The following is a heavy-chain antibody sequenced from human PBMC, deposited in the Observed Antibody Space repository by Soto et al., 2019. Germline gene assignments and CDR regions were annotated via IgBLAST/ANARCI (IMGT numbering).Heavy chain of an antibody. CDR2: IYYSGST. D-gene: IGHD5-18*01. CDR3: ARGEVDTAMGDLYYFDY. Sequence: SETLSLTCTVSGGSISSGGYYWSWIRQPPGQGLEYIGYIYYSGSTNYNPSLKSRVTVSVDTSKNQFSLKLSSVTAADTAVYYCARGEVDTAMGDLYYFDYWGQGTLVTVSS. V-gene: IGHV4-61*08. J-gene: IGHJ4*02. CDR1: GGSISSGGYY.